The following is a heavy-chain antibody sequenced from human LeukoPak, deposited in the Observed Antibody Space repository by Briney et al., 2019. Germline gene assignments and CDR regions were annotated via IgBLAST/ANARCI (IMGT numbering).Heavy chain of an antibody. D-gene: IGHD2-2*02. CDR2: FDPEDGET. CDR3: STAYFVVPPAIF. J-gene: IGHJ4*02. V-gene: IGHV1-24*01. Sequence: ASVKVSCKVSGYTLTELSMHWVRQAPGKGLEWMAGFDPEDGETIYAQKFQGRVTMTNDTSTDTAYMELSSLRSDDTAVYFCSTAYFVVPPAIFWGEGTLVSVSS. CDR1: GYTLTELS.